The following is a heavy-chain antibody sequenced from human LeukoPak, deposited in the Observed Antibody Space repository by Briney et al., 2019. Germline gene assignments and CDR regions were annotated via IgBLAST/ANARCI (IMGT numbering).Heavy chain of an antibody. CDR1: GYTFTNYY. D-gene: IGHD3-10*01. Sequence: ASVKVSCKASGYTFTNYYIHWLRQAPGQGPERMGIISPNGGSTSYAQKFQGRVTMARDTSTSTVYMELSSLKSEDTAVYYCARDITVTDHDIGYWGQGTLVTVSS. J-gene: IGHJ4*02. V-gene: IGHV1-46*01. CDR2: ISPNGGST. CDR3: ARDITVTDHDIGY.